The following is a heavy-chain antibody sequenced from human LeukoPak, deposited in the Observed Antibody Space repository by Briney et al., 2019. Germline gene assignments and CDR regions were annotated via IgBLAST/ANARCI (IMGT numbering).Heavy chain of an antibody. CDR2: ISSSGSTI. CDR1: GFTFSSYE. J-gene: IGHJ4*02. Sequence: GGSLRLSCAASGFTFSSYEMNWVRQAPGKGLEWVSYISSSGSTIYYADSVKGRFTISRDNSKNTLYLQMNSLRAEDTAVYYCARALWDSSSYWGQGTLVTVSS. V-gene: IGHV3-48*03. D-gene: IGHD3-22*01. CDR3: ARALWDSSSY.